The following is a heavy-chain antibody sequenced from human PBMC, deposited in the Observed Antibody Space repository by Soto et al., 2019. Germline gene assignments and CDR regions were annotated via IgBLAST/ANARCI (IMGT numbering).Heavy chain of an antibody. D-gene: IGHD5-18*01. CDR3: ARDLHGAFTTMVY. CDR2: VNPSGYTS. CDR1: GYTFTNYY. V-gene: IGHV1-46*01. Sequence: PSVKFSCKASGYTFTNYYIHWVRQAPGQGLEWMGIVNPSGYTSTLAQKFPGRLTVTSDTSTSTVYMELGSLTSEDTAVYYCARDLHGAFTTMVYWGQGTLVTVSS. J-gene: IGHJ4*02.